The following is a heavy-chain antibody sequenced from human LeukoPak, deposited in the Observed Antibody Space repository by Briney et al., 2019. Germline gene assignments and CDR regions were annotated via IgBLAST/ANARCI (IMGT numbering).Heavy chain of an antibody. J-gene: IGHJ4*02. CDR3: ANTDSSGYQYYFDY. V-gene: IGHV3-30*18. Sequence: GGSLRLSCAASGFTFSSYGMPWVRQAPGKGLEWVAVISYDGSSKYYADSVKGRFTISRDNSKNALYLQMNSLRAEDTAVYYCANTDSSGYQYYFDYWGQGTLVTVSS. CDR1: GFTFSSYG. D-gene: IGHD3-22*01. CDR2: ISYDGSSK.